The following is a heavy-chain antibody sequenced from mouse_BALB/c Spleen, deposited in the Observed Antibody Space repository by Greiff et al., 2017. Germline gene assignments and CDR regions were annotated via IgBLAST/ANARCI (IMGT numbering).Heavy chain of an antibody. CDR3: ARGTTVKDYFDY. Sequence: QVQLQQSGAELAKPGASVKMSCKASGYTFTSYWMHWVKQRPGQGLEWIGYINPCTGYTEYNQKFKDKATLTADKSSSTAYMQLSSLTSEDSAVYYCARGTTVKDYFDYWGQGTTLTVSS. CDR2: INPCTGYT. J-gene: IGHJ2*01. CDR1: GYTFTSYW. V-gene: IGHV1-7*01. D-gene: IGHD1-1*01.